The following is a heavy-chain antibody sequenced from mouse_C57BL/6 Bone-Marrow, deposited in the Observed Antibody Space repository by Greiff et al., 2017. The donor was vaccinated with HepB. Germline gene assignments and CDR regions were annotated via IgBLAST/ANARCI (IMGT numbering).Heavy chain of an antibody. D-gene: IGHD2-5*01. CDR2: ISSGSSTI. V-gene: IGHV5-17*01. Sequence: EVHLVESGGGLVKPGGSLKLSCAASGFTFSDYGMHWVRQAPEKGLEWVAYISSGSSTIYYADTVKGRFTISRDNAKNTLFLQMTSLRSEDTAMYYCAIYINYGYFDVWGTGTTVTVSS. CDR1: GFTFSDYG. J-gene: IGHJ1*03. CDR3: AIYINYGYFDV.